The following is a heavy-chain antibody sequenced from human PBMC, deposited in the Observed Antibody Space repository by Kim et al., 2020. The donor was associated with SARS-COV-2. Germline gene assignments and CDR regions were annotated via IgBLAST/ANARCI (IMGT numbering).Heavy chain of an antibody. J-gene: IGHJ6*02. D-gene: IGHD5-18*01. CDR2: ISAYNGNT. Sequence: ASVKVSCKASGYTFTSYGISWVRQAPGQGLEWMGWISAYNGNTNYAQKLQGRVTMTTDTSTSTAYMELRSLRSDDTAVYYCARDRGLEGYSYGSYYYYGMDGWGQGTTVTVSS. CDR3: ARDRGLEGYSYGSYYYYGMDG. V-gene: IGHV1-18*01. CDR1: GYTFTSYG.